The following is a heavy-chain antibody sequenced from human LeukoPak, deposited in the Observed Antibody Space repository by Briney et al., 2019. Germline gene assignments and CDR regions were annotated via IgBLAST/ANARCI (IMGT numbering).Heavy chain of an antibody. CDR1: GFTFSSYG. D-gene: IGHD6-19*01. CDR2: IWYDGSNK. CDR3: ARDLWDGSGYGMDV. V-gene: IGHV3-33*01. J-gene: IGHJ6*02. Sequence: TGGSLRLSCAASGFTFSSYGMHWVRQAPGKGLEWVAVIWYDGSNKDYADSVKGRFTISRDNSKNTLYLQMNSLRAEDTAVYYCARDLWDGSGYGMDVWGQGTTVTVSS.